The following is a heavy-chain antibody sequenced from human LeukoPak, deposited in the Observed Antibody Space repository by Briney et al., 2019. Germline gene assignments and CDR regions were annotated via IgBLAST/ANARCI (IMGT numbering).Heavy chain of an antibody. CDR3: ARRRTSPEAFDI. Sequence: SETLSLTCTVSGGSISGYYWTWIRQPPGKGLEWIGYIYYSGSTNYNPSLRSRVTISVDTSKNQSSLKVSSVTAADTAVYYCARRRTSPEAFDIWGQGTIVTVSS. CDR1: GGSISGYY. J-gene: IGHJ3*02. CDR2: IYYSGST. V-gene: IGHV4-59*01.